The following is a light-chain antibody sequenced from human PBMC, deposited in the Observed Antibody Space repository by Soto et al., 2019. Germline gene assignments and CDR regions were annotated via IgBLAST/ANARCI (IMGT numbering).Light chain of an antibody. CDR3: AAWDDSLSAPVV. Sequence: QSVLTRPPSASGTPGQRVTISCSGSSSNIGSNYVYWYQQLPGTAPKLLIYRNNHRPSGVPDRFSGSKSGTSASLAISGLRSEDEADYDCAAWDDSLSAPVVFGGGTKLTVL. J-gene: IGLJ2*01. CDR2: RNN. V-gene: IGLV1-47*01. CDR1: SSNIGSNY.